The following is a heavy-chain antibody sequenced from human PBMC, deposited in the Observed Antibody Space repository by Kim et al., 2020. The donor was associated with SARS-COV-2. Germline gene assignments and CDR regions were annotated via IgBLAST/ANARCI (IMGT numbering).Heavy chain of an antibody. V-gene: IGHV4-34*01. Sequence: SETLSLTCAVYGGSFSGYYWSWIRQPPGKGLEWIGEINHSGSTNYNPSLKSRVTISVDTSKNQFSLKLSSVTAADTAVYYCASPDRASTGWGQGTLVTVSS. CDR2: INHSGST. J-gene: IGHJ4*02. CDR1: GGSFSGYY. CDR3: ASPDRASTG.